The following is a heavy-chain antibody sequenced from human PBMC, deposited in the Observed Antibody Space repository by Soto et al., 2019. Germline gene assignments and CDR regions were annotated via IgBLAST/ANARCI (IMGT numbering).Heavy chain of an antibody. D-gene: IGHD3-3*02. Sequence: QVQLQESGPGLVKPSETVSLSCTVSGGSTSSTTYYWGWVRQPPGKGLEWIGAIYYTGNTYYNPPHRSRVAISIDSSKNQFSLNLNSVTAADTAVYFCARQTGAFGYYFDYWGQGNLVTVSS. J-gene: IGHJ4*02. CDR2: IYYTGNT. V-gene: IGHV4-39*01. CDR1: GGSTSSTTYY. CDR3: ARQTGAFGYYFDY.